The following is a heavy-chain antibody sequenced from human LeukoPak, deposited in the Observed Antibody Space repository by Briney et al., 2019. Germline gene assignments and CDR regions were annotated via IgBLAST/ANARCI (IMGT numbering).Heavy chain of an antibody. CDR1: GYTFTELS. J-gene: IGHJ3*02. CDR3: ARPYSWNGYYHDAFDI. V-gene: IGHV1-24*01. CDR2: FDPEDGET. Sequence: ASVKVSCKASGYTFTELSMHWVRQAPGKGLEWMGGFDPEDGETIYAQKFQGRVTMTEDTSTDTAYMELSSLRSEDTAVYYCARPYSWNGYYHDAFDIWGQGTMVTVSS. D-gene: IGHD3-3*01.